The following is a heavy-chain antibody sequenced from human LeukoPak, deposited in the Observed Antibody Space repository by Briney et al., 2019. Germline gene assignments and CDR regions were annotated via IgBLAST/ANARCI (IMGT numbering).Heavy chain of an antibody. CDR3: ARGPGATSHEALDY. CDR1: GASIKSGSYY. V-gene: IGHV4-39*07. D-gene: IGHD7-27*01. CDR2: IYKSGRM. Sequence: SETLSLTCTVSGASIKSGSYYWAWMRQAPGKGLEWIGSIYKSGRMYSNPSLKSRVTMSVDTSKNQFSLTVHSVTAADTAVYYCARGPGATSHEALDYWGQGTLVTVSS. J-gene: IGHJ4*02.